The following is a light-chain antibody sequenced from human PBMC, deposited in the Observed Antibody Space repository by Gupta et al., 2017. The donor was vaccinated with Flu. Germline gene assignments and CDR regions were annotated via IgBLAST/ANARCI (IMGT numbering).Light chain of an antibody. Sequence: HSALTHPVSVSGSPGQSLTISCTGPSSDVVGYNSVSWYQHHPGKAPKLMIYDVNNWPSGVSDRFSGSKSGSTASLTISGLQAEDEAEYYCSSYTSSTTLVFGTGTKVNVL. J-gene: IGLJ1*01. CDR3: SSYTSSTTLV. CDR1: SSDVVGYNS. V-gene: IGLV2-14*01. CDR2: DVN.